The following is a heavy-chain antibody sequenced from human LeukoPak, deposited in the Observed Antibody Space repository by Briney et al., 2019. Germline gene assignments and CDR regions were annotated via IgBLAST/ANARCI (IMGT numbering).Heavy chain of an antibody. Sequence: SVKVSCKASGGTFSSYDISWVRQAPGQGLEWMGGIIPIFGTANYAQKFQGRVTITADESTSTGYMELSSLRSEDTAVYYCANRRRASRGYGMDVWGQGITVTVSS. D-gene: IGHD1-1*01. V-gene: IGHV1-69*13. CDR3: ANRRRASRGYGMDV. J-gene: IGHJ6*02. CDR2: IIPIFGTA. CDR1: GGTFSSYD.